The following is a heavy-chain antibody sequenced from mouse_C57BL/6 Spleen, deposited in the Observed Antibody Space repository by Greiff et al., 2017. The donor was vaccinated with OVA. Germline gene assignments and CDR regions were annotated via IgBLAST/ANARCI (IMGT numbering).Heavy chain of an antibody. CDR3: ARVYYYGSRGAMDY. Sequence: EVNVVESGGGLVKPGGSLKLSCAASGFTFSSYAMSWVRQTPEKRLEWVATISDGGSYTYYPDNVKGRFTISRDNAKNNLYLQMSHLKSEDTAMYYCARVYYYGSRGAMDYWGQGTSVTVSS. CDR1: GFTFSSYA. J-gene: IGHJ4*01. D-gene: IGHD1-1*01. V-gene: IGHV5-4*03. CDR2: ISDGGSYT.